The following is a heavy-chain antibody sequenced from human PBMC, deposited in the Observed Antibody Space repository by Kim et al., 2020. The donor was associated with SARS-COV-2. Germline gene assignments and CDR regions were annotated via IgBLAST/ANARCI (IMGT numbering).Heavy chain of an antibody. J-gene: IGHJ4*02. Sequence: SETLSLTCTVSGGSISSYYWSWIRQPAGKGLEWIGRIYTSGSTNYNPSLKSRVTMSVDTSKNQFSLKLSSVTAADTAVYYCARGSWYSGSLSFDYWGQGTLVTVSS. V-gene: IGHV4-4*07. CDR1: GGSISSYY. CDR2: IYTSGST. D-gene: IGHD6-13*01. CDR3: ARGSWYSGSLSFDY.